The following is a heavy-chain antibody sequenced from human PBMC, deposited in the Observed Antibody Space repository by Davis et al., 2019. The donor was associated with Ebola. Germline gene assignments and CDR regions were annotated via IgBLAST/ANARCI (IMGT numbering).Heavy chain of an antibody. Sequence: AASVKVSCKASGYTFTSYYMHWVRQAPGQGLEWMGIINPSGGSTSYAQKFQGRVTMTRDTSTSTVYMELSSLRSEDTAVYYCARVGTTVTTSYYYYGMDVWGKGTTVTVSS. J-gene: IGHJ6*04. CDR3: ARVGTTVTTSYYYYGMDV. V-gene: IGHV1-46*01. CDR2: INPSGGST. CDR1: GYTFTSYY. D-gene: IGHD4-11*01.